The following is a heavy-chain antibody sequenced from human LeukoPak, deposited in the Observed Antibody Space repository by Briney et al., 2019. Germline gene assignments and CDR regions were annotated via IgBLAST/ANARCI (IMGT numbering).Heavy chain of an antibody. CDR2: ITGSGAST. D-gene: IGHD3-3*01. V-gene: IGHV3-23*01. Sequence: PGGSLRLSCAASGFTFSSYSMNWVRQAPGKGLEWVSSITGSGASTYYGDSVKGRFTISRDNSKNTLYLQMNRLRAEDTAVYYCAKDGGGSLEWLPPMDVWGQGTTVTVSS. CDR3: AKDGGGSLEWLPPMDV. J-gene: IGHJ6*02. CDR1: GFTFSSYS.